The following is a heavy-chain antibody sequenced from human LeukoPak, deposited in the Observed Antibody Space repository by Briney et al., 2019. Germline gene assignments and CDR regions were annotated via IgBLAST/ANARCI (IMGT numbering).Heavy chain of an antibody. CDR1: GYTFTSND. Sequence: ASVKVSCKASGYTFTSNDINWVRQATGQGLEWMGWMNPNSGNTGYAQKFQGRVTMTRNTSISTAYMELSSLRSEDTAVYYCARGNIVVVPAAIGSAYYYYGMDVWGQGTTVTVSS. D-gene: IGHD2-2*01. J-gene: IGHJ6*02. CDR2: MNPNSGNT. V-gene: IGHV1-8*01. CDR3: ARGNIVVVPAAIGSAYYYYGMDV.